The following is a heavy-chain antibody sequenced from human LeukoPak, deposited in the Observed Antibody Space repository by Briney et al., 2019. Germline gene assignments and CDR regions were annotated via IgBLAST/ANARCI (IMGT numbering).Heavy chain of an antibody. CDR2: IISSSKTI. CDR1: EFTSSYYS. Sequence: GGSLKLSFAASEFTSSYYSMNWVGQPPGKGLGWVSYIISSSKTIYYADSVKGRFTISRDNAKKSLDLQMNSLRDEDTAVYYCARDHRSGSGSGTQANDYWGQGTLVTVSS. V-gene: IGHV3-48*02. J-gene: IGHJ4*02. CDR3: ARDHRSGSGSGTQANDY. D-gene: IGHD3-10*01.